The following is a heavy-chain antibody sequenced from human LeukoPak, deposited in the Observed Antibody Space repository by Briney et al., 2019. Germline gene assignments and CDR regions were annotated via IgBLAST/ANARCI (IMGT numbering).Heavy chain of an antibody. CDR1: GFSFDDYA. J-gene: IGHJ4*02. Sequence: PGGSLRLSCAASGFSFDDYAMYWVRQAPGKGLEWVSGITWNTGQIEYADSVRGRFTISRDNARKSLYLQMSSLRSEDTALYFCAKGRSLKQWPTHSGAEYFEYWGQGALVTVSS. CDR2: ITWNTGQI. CDR3: AKGRSLKQWPTHSGAEYFEY. D-gene: IGHD3-10*01. V-gene: IGHV3-9*01.